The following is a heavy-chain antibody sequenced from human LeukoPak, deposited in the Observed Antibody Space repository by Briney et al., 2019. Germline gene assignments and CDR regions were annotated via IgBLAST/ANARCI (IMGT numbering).Heavy chain of an antibody. CDR3: ARVPPYGDYTILNNWFDP. J-gene: IGHJ5*02. CDR2: INAGNGNT. CDR1: GYTFTSYA. D-gene: IGHD4-17*01. V-gene: IGHV1-3*03. Sequence: ASVKVSCKASGYTFTSYAMHWVRQAPGQRLEWMGWINAGNGNTKYSQEFQGRVTITRDTSASTAYMELSSLRSEDTAVYYCARVPPYGDYTILNNWFDPWGQGTLVTVSS.